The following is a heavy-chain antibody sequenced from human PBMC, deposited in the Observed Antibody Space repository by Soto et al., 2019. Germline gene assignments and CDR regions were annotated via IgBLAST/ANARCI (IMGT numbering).Heavy chain of an antibody. J-gene: IGHJ4*02. CDR1: GGSISSYY. CDR2: IYYSGST. V-gene: IGHV4-59*08. D-gene: IGHD2-2*03. Sequence: SETLSLTCTVSGGSISSYYLSWIRQPPGKGLEWIGYIYYSGSTNYNPSLKSRVTISVDTSKNQFSLKLSSVTAADTAVYYCARQGRAGYCSSTSCYAQVDYWGQGTLVTVSS. CDR3: ARQGRAGYCSSTSCYAQVDY.